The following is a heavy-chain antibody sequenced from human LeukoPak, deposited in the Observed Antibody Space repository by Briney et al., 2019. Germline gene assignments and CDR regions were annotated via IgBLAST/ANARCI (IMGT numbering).Heavy chain of an antibody. J-gene: IGHJ4*02. Sequence: GGSLRLSCIASGFTFRNYGMSWVRQAPGKGLEWVSGLSDAGVRIFYSDSVKGRFTISRDNSKNTLYLQMDSLRAEDTAVYYCANTHCDSTPIVWNFWGQGTLVTVSS. CDR2: LSDAGVRI. CDR1: GFTFRNYG. CDR3: ANTHCDSTPIVWNF. V-gene: IGHV3-23*01. D-gene: IGHD1-1*01.